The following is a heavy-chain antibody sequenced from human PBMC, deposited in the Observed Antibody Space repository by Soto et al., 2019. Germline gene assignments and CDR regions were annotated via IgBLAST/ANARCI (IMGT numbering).Heavy chain of an antibody. CDR1: GFTFSSYW. D-gene: IGHD1-26*01. V-gene: IGHV3-7*03. Sequence: GGSLRLSCAASGFTFSSYWMSWVRQAPGKGLEWVANIKQDGSEKYYVDSVKGRFTISRDNAENSLYLQMNSLRAEDTAVYYCARVSYLYYFDYWGQGTLVTVSS. CDR3: ARVSYLYYFDY. CDR2: IKQDGSEK. J-gene: IGHJ4*02.